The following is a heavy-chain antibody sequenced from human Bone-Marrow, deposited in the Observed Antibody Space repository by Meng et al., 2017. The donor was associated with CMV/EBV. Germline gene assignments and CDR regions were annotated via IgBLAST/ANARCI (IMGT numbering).Heavy chain of an antibody. D-gene: IGHD6-6*01. CDR1: GFTFSSYA. V-gene: IGHV3-30*04. Sequence: GGSLRLSCAASGFTFSSYAMHWVRQAPGKGLEWVAVISYDGSNKYYADSVKGRFTISRDNSKNTLYLQMNSLRAEDTAVYYCASGGVSHRPSIAARRGFGDWFDPWGQGTLVTVSS. J-gene: IGHJ5*02. CDR3: ASGGVSHRPSIAARRGFGDWFDP. CDR2: ISYDGSNK.